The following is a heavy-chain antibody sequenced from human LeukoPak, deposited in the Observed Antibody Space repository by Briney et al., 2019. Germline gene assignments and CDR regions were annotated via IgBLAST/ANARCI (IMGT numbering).Heavy chain of an antibody. D-gene: IGHD3-10*01. CDR1: GFTFSSYA. CDR3: ARDPYGSGAENH. V-gene: IGHV3-23*01. J-gene: IGHJ5*02. CDR2: ISGSGGST. Sequence: GGSLRLSCAASGFTFSSYAMSWVRQAPGKGLEWASAISGSGGSTYYADSVKGRFTISRDNSKNTLYLQMNSLRAEDTAVYNCARDPYGSGAENHWGQGTLVTVSS.